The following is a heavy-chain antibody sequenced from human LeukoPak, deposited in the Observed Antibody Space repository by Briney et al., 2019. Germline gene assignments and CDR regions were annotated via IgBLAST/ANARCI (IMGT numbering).Heavy chain of an antibody. CDR2: INPNSGGT. D-gene: IGHD2-2*01. J-gene: IGHJ5*02. CDR1: GYTFTGYY. Sequence: GASVKVSCKASGYTFTGYYMHWVRQAPGQGLEWMGWINPNSGGTNYAQKFQGRVTMTRDTSISTAYMELSRLRSDDTAVYYCAGDLGYCSSTSCENWFDPWGQGTLVTVSS. V-gene: IGHV1-2*02. CDR3: AGDLGYCSSTSCENWFDP.